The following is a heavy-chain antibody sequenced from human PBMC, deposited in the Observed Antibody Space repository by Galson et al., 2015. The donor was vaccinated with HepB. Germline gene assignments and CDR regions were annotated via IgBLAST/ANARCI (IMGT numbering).Heavy chain of an antibody. CDR2: IYSGGST. Sequence: SLRLSCAASGFTVSSNYMSWVRQAPGKGLEWVSVIYSGGSTYYADTVKGRFTISRDNSKNTLYLQMNSLRAEDTAVCYCATPPEGYYYYYGMDVWGQGTTVTVS. V-gene: IGHV3-53*01. CDR3: ATPPEGYYYYYGMDV. CDR1: GFTVSSNY. J-gene: IGHJ6*02.